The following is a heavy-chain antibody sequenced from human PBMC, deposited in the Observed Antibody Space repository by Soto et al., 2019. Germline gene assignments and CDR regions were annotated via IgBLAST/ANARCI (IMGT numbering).Heavy chain of an antibody. CDR2: IYSAGST. V-gene: IGHV3-53*01. J-gene: IGHJ4*02. CDR3: AKAGCSGGTCYLYYFDY. CDR1: GFTVSSNY. D-gene: IGHD2-15*01. Sequence: GGSLRLSCAASGFTVSSNYMSWVRQAPGKGLQWVSLIYSAGSTYYADSVKGRFTISRDDSKNTLYLQMDSLRVEDSAVYSCAKAGCSGGTCYLYYFDYWGQGALVTVSS.